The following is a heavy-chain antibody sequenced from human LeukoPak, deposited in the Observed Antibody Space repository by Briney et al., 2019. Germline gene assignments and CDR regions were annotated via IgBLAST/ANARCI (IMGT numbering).Heavy chain of an antibody. CDR1: GYTFTSYD. Sequence: GSVTVSCKASGYTFTSYDVNWVRQAPGQGLEGVGWMNPNSGNTGYAQKFQGRVTITRNTSTSTAYMELRSLRSDDTAVYYCARAEWEPRAGGNWFDPWGQGTLVTVSS. CDR3: ARAEWEPRAGGNWFDP. V-gene: IGHV1-8*03. D-gene: IGHD1-26*01. J-gene: IGHJ5*02. CDR2: MNPNSGNT.